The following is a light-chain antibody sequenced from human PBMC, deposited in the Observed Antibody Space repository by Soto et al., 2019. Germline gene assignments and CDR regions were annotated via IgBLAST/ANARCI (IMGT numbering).Light chain of an antibody. CDR3: AAWDDSLNGHV. CDR1: SSNIGGNT. V-gene: IGLV1-44*01. Sequence: QSVLTQPPSASGTPGQRVTISCSGSSSNIGGNTVSWYQQFPGTAPKLLIYTNNQRPSGVPDRFSGSKSDTSASLAISALQSEDEAHYCCAAWDDSLNGHVFGTGTKVTVL. J-gene: IGLJ1*01. CDR2: TNN.